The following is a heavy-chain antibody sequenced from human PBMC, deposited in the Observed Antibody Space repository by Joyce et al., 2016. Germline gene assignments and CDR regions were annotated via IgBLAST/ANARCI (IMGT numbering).Heavy chain of an antibody. CDR3: ARRSLLLDY. CDR1: GFNFSSYA. J-gene: IGHJ4*02. V-gene: IGHV3-48*01. CDR2: IGRSSTTI. Sequence: EVVLVESGGGLVQPGGSLRLSCAASGFNFSSYAMNWIRQAPGKGLEWVSYIGRSSTTIYYADSVKGRFTISRDDAKNSLYLQMDSLRADDTAMYFCARRSLLLDYWGQGTLVTVSS.